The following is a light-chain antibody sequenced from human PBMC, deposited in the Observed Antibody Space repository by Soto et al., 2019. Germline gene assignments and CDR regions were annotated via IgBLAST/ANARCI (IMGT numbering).Light chain of an antibody. Sequence: EIVMTQSPATLSVSPGERVTLSCRASQSVSSRLAWYQQKPGQPPRLLISGASTRATGIPARFSGSGSGTEFTLTISSLQSEDLAVYHCQQYHDWPLTFGGGTKVEIK. V-gene: IGKV3-15*01. CDR2: GAS. CDR3: QQYHDWPLT. CDR1: QSVSSR. J-gene: IGKJ4*01.